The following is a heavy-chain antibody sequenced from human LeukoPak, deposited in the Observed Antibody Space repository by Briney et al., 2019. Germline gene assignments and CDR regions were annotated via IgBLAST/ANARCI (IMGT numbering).Heavy chain of an antibody. D-gene: IGHD4-17*01. CDR2: IWYDGSNK. CDR3: ARDTSSVTTGAGGFQH. J-gene: IGHJ1*01. Sequence: GRSLRLSCAASGFTFSSYGMHWVRQAPGKGLEWVAVIWYDGSNKYYADSVKGRFTISRDNSKNTLYLQMNSLRAEDTAVYYCARDTSSVTTGAGGFQHWGQGTLVTVSS. CDR1: GFTFSSYG. V-gene: IGHV3-33*01.